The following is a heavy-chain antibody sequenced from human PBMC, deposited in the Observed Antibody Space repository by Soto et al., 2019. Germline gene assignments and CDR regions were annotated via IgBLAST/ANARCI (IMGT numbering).Heavy chain of an antibody. D-gene: IGHD5-18*01. J-gene: IGHJ3*01. Sequence: PSDTLSLTCSVSGAVVTSGENYWSWVRQPPGKGLEWLGYIYDSGVTSYTPALKSRVTLSLDRPNNQVSLKLRSVTAADTAVYFCVRDLAHGYTGNVWGHGXLVTVSS. CDR3: VRDLAHGYTGNV. CDR1: GAVVTSGENY. CDR2: IYDSGVT. V-gene: IGHV4-30-4*02.